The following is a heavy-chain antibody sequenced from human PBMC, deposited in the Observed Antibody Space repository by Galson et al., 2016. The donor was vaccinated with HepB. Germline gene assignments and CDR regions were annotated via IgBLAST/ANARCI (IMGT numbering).Heavy chain of an antibody. CDR2: ISHDDISK. J-gene: IGHJ6*02. CDR3: ARDGRRGYDMAV. V-gene: IGHV3-30-3*01. Sequence: SLRLSCAASGITLRNFIIHWVRQPPGKGLEWVAAISHDDISKYYTDSVKGRFTISRDNSGNTVDLQMNSLRDEDTAVYYCARDGRRGYDMAVWGQGTTVTVSS. CDR1: GITLRNFI.